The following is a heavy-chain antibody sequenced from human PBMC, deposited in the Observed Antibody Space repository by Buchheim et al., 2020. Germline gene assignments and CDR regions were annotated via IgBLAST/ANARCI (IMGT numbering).Heavy chain of an antibody. Sequence: QVQLVQSGADVKRPGASVKVSCKASGYTFTSYDINWVRQATGQGLEWMGWMNLDSGNTGYAQKFQGRVTMTRDASINTVYMELSSLSSEDTAIYYCARRSHESSGYEKSLDYWGQGTL. CDR2: MNLDSGNT. CDR1: GYTFTSYD. D-gene: IGHD5-12*01. J-gene: IGHJ4*02. CDR3: ARRSHESSGYEKSLDY. V-gene: IGHV1-8*01.